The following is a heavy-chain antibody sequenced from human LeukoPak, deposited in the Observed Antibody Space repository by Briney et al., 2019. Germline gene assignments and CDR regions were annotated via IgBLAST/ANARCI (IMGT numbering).Heavy chain of an antibody. CDR2: IRYDGSNK. CDR1: GFTFSSYG. V-gene: IGHV3-30*02. J-gene: IGHJ4*02. Sequence: GGSLRLSCAASGFTFSSYGMHWVRQAPGKGLEWVAFIRYDGSNKYYADSVKGRFTISRDNSKNTLYLQMNSLRAEDTAVYYCATRHRRGFGELTFDYWGQGTLVTVSS. CDR3: ATRHRRGFGELTFDY. D-gene: IGHD3-10*01.